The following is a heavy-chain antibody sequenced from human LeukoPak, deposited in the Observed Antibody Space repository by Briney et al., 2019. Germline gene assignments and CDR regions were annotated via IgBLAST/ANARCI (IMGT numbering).Heavy chain of an antibody. Sequence: GGSLRLSCAASGFTFGSYWMFWVRQAPGKGLEWISQIKGDGSRADYADSVKGRFTISRDNARNTLSLELTSLRTEDTAVYYCARDGMGAFDYWGQGTLVTVSS. J-gene: IGHJ4*02. CDR2: IKGDGSRA. CDR3: ARDGMGAFDY. V-gene: IGHV3-74*01. D-gene: IGHD3-16*01. CDR1: GFTFGSYW.